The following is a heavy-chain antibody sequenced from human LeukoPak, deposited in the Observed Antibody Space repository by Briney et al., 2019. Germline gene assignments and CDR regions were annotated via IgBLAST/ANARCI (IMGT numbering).Heavy chain of an antibody. J-gene: IGHJ4*02. Sequence: GGSLRLSCAVSGFTFSSYWMHWVRHAPGKGLEWISRINIRGNEQKYADSVKGRFTISRDNAKNALFLNMNNLGVDDTAVYFCVRGYLGSDYWGQGTLVTVSA. D-gene: IGHD7-27*01. CDR2: INIRGNEQ. V-gene: IGHV3-74*01. CDR1: GFTFSSYW. CDR3: VRGYLGSDY.